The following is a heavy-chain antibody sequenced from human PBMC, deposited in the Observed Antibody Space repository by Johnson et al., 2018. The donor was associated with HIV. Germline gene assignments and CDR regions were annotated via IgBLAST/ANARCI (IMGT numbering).Heavy chain of an antibody. CDR1: GFTLSSYA. J-gene: IGHJ3*02. CDR2: IYSGGST. V-gene: IGHV3-NL1*01. CDR3: ARALVVITDGHAFDI. D-gene: IGHD3-22*01. Sequence: QVQLVESGGGVVQPGRSLRLSCAASGFTLSSYAMHWVRQAPGKGLEWVSVIYSGGSTYYADSVKGRFTISRDNAKNSLYLQMNSLRAEDTALYYCARALVVITDGHAFDIWGQGTMVTVAS.